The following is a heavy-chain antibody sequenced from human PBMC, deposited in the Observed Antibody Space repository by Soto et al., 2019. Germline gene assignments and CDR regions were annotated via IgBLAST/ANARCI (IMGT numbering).Heavy chain of an antibody. CDR2: ISYDGSNK. CDR3: ARSPRNTMIVVVRSYYFDY. CDR1: GFTFSSYA. J-gene: IGHJ4*02. Sequence: PGGSLRLSCAASGFTFSSYAMHWVRQAPGKGLEWVAVISYDGSNKYYADSVKGRFTISRDNSKNTLYLQMNSLRAEDTAVYYCARSPRNTMIVVVRSYYFDYWGQGTLVTVSS. D-gene: IGHD3-22*01. V-gene: IGHV3-30-3*01.